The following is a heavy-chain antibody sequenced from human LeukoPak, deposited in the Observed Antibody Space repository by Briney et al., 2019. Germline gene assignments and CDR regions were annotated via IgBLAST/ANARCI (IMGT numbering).Heavy chain of an antibody. CDR1: GFTFSTYW. Sequence: PGGSLRLSCAASGFTFSTYWMSWVRQAPGKGLEWVANIKQDGSERNYVDSVRGRFTFSRDNAKNPLYLQMNSLRAEDTAVYYCARTQLNSYYYYMDVWGKGTTVTVSS. D-gene: IGHD2-2*01. V-gene: IGHV3-7*01. CDR2: IKQDGSER. CDR3: ARTQLNSYYYYMDV. J-gene: IGHJ6*03.